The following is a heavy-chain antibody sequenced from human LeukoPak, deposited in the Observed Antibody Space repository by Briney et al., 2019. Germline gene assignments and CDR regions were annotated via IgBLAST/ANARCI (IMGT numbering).Heavy chain of an antibody. CDR1: GGSISSYY. J-gene: IGHJ6*03. V-gene: IGHV4-4*07. CDR3: ARAGYYYGPNYYYYMDV. CDR2: IYTSGST. Sequence: SETLSLTCTVSGGSISSYYWSWIRQPAGKGLEWIGRIYTSGSTNYNPSLKSRVTMSVDTSKNQFSLKLSSVTAADTAVYYCARAGYYYGPNYYYYMDVWGKGTTVTISS. D-gene: IGHD3-22*01.